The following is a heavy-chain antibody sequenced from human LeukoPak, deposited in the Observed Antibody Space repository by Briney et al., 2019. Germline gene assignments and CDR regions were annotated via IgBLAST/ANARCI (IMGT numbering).Heavy chain of an antibody. D-gene: IGHD5-18*01. V-gene: IGHV3-23*01. Sequence: RPGGSLRLSCAASGFTFSSYAMSWVRQAPGKGLEWVSAISGSGGSTYYVDSVKGRFTISRDNSKNTLYLQMYSLRAEDTAVYYCAKDRSIQLWFGVTIFAYWGQGTLVTVTS. CDR2: ISGSGGST. CDR1: GFTFSSYA. J-gene: IGHJ4*02. CDR3: AKDRSIQLWFGVTIFAY.